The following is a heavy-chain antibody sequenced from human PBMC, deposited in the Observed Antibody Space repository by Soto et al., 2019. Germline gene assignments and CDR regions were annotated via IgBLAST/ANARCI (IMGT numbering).Heavy chain of an antibody. J-gene: IGHJ4*02. D-gene: IGHD1-1*01. CDR3: ARSGDNYNRLDY. CDR1: GFTFSDYY. CDR2: SSNSGTFS. Sequence: QVQLVESGGGLVKPGGSLRLSCEGSGFTFSDYYISWIRQAPGKGLEWISYSSNSGTFSRYADSVRGRFSISRDNTKNSLYLQMNSLRAEDTAVYYCARSGDNYNRLDYWGQGTPVTVSS. V-gene: IGHV3-11*06.